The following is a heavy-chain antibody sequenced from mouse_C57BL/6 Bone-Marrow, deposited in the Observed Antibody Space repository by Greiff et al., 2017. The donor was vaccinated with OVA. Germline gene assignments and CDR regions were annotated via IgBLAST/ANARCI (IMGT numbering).Heavy chain of an antibody. D-gene: IGHD2-10*01. V-gene: IGHV3-6*01. CDR2: ISYDGSN. CDR3: ARGAYYGTAWFAD. J-gene: IGHJ3*01. CDR1: GYSFTSGYY. Sequence: EVKLVESGPGLVKPSQSLSLTCSVTGYSFTSGYYWNWIRQFPGNQLEWMGFISYDGSNNYNPSLKNRISITRDTSEKQFFLELNSVTTEETAEYDGARGAYYGTAWFADWGQGTLVTVSA.